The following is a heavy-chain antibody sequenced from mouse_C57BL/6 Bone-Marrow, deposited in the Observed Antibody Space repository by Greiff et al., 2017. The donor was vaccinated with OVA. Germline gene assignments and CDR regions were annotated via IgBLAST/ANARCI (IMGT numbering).Heavy chain of an antibody. CDR2: ISSGGDYI. J-gene: IGHJ2*01. Sequence: EVQLQESGEGLVKPGGSLKLSCAASGFTFSSYAMSWVRQTPEKRLEWVAYISSGGDYIYYADTVKGRFTISRDNARNTLYLQMSSLKSDDTAMYYCTRGYGNLDYWGQGTTLTVSS. CDR1: GFTFSSYA. D-gene: IGHD2-1*01. CDR3: TRGYGNLDY. V-gene: IGHV5-9-1*02.